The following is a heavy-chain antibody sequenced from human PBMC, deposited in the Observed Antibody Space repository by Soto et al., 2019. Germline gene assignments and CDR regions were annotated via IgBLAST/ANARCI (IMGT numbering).Heavy chain of an antibody. CDR1: GYTFTSYD. V-gene: IGHV1-3*01. Sequence: ASVKVSCKASGYTFTSYDMHWVRQAPGQRLEWMGRINVINGNAYYSQRFQGRATFTRDTSASTGYMELSSLISGDTAVYYCVVSRVWWAFNYCGQGTVVTVYS. J-gene: IGHJ4*02. D-gene: IGHD6-19*01. CDR3: VVSRVWWAFNY. CDR2: INVINGNA.